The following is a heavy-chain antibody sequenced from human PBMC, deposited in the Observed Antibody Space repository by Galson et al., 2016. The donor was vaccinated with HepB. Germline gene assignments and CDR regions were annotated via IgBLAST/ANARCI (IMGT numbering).Heavy chain of an antibody. J-gene: IGHJ4*02. Sequence: SLRLSCAASEFIVRNNYMSWVRQAPGKGLEWVSVIFSGDRTYYADYVKGRFTISRDNSKNTLYLQMNNLRVKDTALYYCAREEPCYDSSAYCDYWGQGALVTGSS. D-gene: IGHD3-22*01. V-gene: IGHV3-53*01. CDR1: EFIVRNNY. CDR3: AREEPCYDSSAYCDY. CDR2: IFSGDRT.